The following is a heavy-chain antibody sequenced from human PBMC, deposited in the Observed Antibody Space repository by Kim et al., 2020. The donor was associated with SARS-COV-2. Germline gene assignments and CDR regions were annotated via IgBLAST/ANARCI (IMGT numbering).Heavy chain of an antibody. J-gene: IGHJ3*02. Sequence: GGSLRLSCAASGFTFSSYGMHWVRQAPGKGLEWVAGIRWDGSNKDYADSVKGRFTISRDNTKNTLYLQMNSLRAEDTAVYYCAKDKGVAVLRPEWDYAFDIWGQGTMVTVSS. CDR3: AKDKGVAVLRPEWDYAFDI. CDR2: IRWDGSNK. CDR1: GFTFSSYG. V-gene: IGHV3-30*18. D-gene: IGHD1-26*01.